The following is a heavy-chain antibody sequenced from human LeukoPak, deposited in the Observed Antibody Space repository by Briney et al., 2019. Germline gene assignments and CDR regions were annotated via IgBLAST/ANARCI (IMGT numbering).Heavy chain of an antibody. V-gene: IGHV7-4-1*02. Sequence: GASVKVSCKASGYTFTTYAMNWMRQAPGQGLEWMGWINTNTGNPTYAQGFTGRFVFSLDTSVSTAYLQISSLKAEDTALYYCARGPWSNWYDPWGKGTLVTVSS. CDR1: GYTFTTYA. CDR3: ARGPWSNWYDP. D-gene: IGHD3-3*01. J-gene: IGHJ5*02. CDR2: INTNTGNP.